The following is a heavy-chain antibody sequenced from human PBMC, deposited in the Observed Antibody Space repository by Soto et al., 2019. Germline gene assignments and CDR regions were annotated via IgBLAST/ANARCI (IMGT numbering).Heavy chain of an antibody. CDR1: GYSFTSYG. CDR3: TRDMLNQPLVGFEDKWFDP. Sequence: ASVKVSCKASGYSFTSYGINWVRQAPGQGLEWMGWISAKHGNTHYAQKLQGRVTMTTDTSTSTAYMELRSLTSDDTAVYYCTRDMLNQPLVGFEDKWFDPWGLG. D-gene: IGHD2-2*01. J-gene: IGHJ5*02. V-gene: IGHV1-18*01. CDR2: ISAKHGNT.